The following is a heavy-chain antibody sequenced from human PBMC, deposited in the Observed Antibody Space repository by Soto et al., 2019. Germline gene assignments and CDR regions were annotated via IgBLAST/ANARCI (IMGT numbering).Heavy chain of an antibody. D-gene: IGHD3-3*01. CDR2: IYYSGST. V-gene: IGHV4-39*02. Sequence: SETLSLTCTVSGGSISSSSYYWGWIRQPPGKGLEWIGSIYYSGSTYYNPSLKSRVTISVDTSKNQFSLKLSSVTAADTAVYYCARDFWSGYFPLYYFDYWGQGTLVTVSS. CDR3: ARDFWSGYFPLYYFDY. J-gene: IGHJ4*02. CDR1: GGSISSSSYY.